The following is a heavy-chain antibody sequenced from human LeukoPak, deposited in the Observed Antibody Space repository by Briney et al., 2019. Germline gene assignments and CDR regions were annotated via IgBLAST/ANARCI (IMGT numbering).Heavy chain of an antibody. CDR1: GDSVSSNSAA. CDR3: ARGWDIVVVVAASDAAFDI. Sequence: SQTLSLTCAISGDSVSSNSAAWNWIRQSPSRGLEWLGRTYYRSKWYNDYAVSVKSRITINPDTSKNQFSLQLNSVTPEDTAVYYCARGWDIVVVVAASDAAFDIWGQGTMVTVSS. V-gene: IGHV6-1*01. J-gene: IGHJ3*02. D-gene: IGHD2-15*01. CDR2: TYYRSKWYN.